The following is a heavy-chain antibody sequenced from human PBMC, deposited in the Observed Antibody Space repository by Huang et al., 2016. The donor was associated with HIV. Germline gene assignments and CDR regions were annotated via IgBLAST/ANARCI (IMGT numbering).Heavy chain of an antibody. CDR3: ARQPYCGGDCAHYYYFYMDV. D-gene: IGHD2-21*02. CDR1: GGTFSTNA. J-gene: IGHJ6*03. Sequence: QVQLVQSGAEVKRPGASVKVSCRASGGTFSTNAVSWVRQAPGQGREWRGGIILMFGTTNYAQRFQGKVTITADESSSTVYMELSSLRSDDTAVYYCARQPYCGGDCAHYYYFYMDVWGKGTTVTVSS. CDR2: IILMFGTT. V-gene: IGHV1-69*13.